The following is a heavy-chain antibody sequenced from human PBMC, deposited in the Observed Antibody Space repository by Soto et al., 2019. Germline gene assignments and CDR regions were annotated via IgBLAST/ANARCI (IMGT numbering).Heavy chain of an antibody. D-gene: IGHD1-1*01. CDR3: AKRLGTTINWFDP. J-gene: IGHJ5*02. CDR1: GFTFSSYA. CDR2: ISAASNST. V-gene: IGHV3-23*01. Sequence: EEQLLESGGGLVQPGGSLRLSCAASGFTFSSYAMTWVRQAPGKGLEWVSSISAASNSTYYADSVKGRFTISRDISKSTLFLQMNSLRVEDTAVYYCAKRLGTTINWFDPWGQGTLVTVSS.